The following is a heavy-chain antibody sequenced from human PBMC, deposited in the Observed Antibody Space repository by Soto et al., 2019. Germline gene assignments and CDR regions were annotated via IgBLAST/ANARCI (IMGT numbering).Heavy chain of an antibody. CDR1: GGTFIMYA. D-gene: IGHD2-21*01. CDR2: IIPMFGTA. J-gene: IGHJ4*02. Sequence: SVKVSCKASGGTFIMYAINWVRQAPVQGLEWMGGIIPMFGTANYAQKFQGRVTITADESTNTLYLQMNSLRAEDTAVYYCAKASKMGTPMWYYFDYWGQGTLVTVSS. CDR3: AKASKMGTPMWYYFDY. V-gene: IGHV1-69*13.